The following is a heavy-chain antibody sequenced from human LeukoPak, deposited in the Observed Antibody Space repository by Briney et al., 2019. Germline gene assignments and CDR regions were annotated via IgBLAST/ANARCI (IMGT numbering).Heavy chain of an antibody. CDR1: GFTFSSYS. Sequence: PGGSLRLSCAASGFTFSSYSMSWVRQAPGKGLEWVANIKQDGSEKYYVDSVKGRFTISRDNAKNSLYLQMNSLRAEDTAVYYCARGRGWYIHWGQGTLVTVSS. V-gene: IGHV3-7*01. CDR3: ARGRGWYIH. D-gene: IGHD6-19*01. J-gene: IGHJ4*02. CDR2: IKQDGSEK.